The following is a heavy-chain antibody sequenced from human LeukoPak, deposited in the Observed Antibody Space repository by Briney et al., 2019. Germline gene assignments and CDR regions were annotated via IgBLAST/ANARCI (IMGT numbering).Heavy chain of an antibody. Sequence: SETLSLTCTVSGGSISSSSYYWGWIRQPPGKGLEWIGSIYYSGSTYYNPSLKSRVTISVDTSKNQFSLKLSSVTAADTAVYYCATWESHPRFGELDYWGQGTLVTVSS. D-gene: IGHD3-10*01. V-gene: IGHV4-39*07. J-gene: IGHJ4*02. CDR2: IYYSGST. CDR3: ATWESHPRFGELDY. CDR1: GGSISSSSYY.